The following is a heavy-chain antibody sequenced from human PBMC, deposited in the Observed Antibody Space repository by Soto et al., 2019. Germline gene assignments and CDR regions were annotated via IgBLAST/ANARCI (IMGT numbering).Heavy chain of an antibody. CDR3: ARIYSAYEVDY. Sequence: SETLSLTCTGSGGSISSSSYYWGWIRQPPGKGLEWIGNIYYSGSTYYNPSLKSRVTISVDTSKNHFSLRLSSVTAADTAVYYCARIYSAYEVDYWGQGTLVTVSS. CDR1: GGSISSSSYY. D-gene: IGHD5-12*01. V-gene: IGHV4-39*02. J-gene: IGHJ4*02. CDR2: IYYSGST.